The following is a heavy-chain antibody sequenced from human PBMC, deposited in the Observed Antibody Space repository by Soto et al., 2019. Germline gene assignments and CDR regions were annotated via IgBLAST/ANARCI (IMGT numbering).Heavy chain of an antibody. CDR3: AREGADCSSTSCLLSDWFDP. Sequence: PSETLSLTCTVSGGSISSGGYYWSWIRQHPGKGLEWIGYLYYSGSTYYNPSLKSRVTISVDTSKNQFSLKLSSVTAADTAVYYCAREGADCSSTSCLLSDWFDPWGQGTLVTVS. V-gene: IGHV4-31*03. CDR2: LYYSGST. CDR1: GGSISSGGYY. D-gene: IGHD2-2*01. J-gene: IGHJ5*02.